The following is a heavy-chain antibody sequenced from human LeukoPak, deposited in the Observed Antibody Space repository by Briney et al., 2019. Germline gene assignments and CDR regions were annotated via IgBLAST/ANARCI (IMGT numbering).Heavy chain of an antibody. J-gene: IGHJ4*02. CDR3: ARLDYGDYAPYQEGYYFDY. CDR2: IYYSGST. CDR1: GGSFSSYY. Sequence: PSETLSLTCTVSGGSFSSYYWSWIRQPPGMGLEWIGYIYYSGSTNYNPSLKSRVTISVDTSKNQFSLKLRSVTAADTAVYYCARLDYGDYAPYQEGYYFDYWGQGTLVTVSS. V-gene: IGHV4-59*01. D-gene: IGHD4-17*01.